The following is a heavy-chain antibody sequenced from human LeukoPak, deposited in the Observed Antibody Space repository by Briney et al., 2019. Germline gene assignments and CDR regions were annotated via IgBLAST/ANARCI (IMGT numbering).Heavy chain of an antibody. J-gene: IGHJ5*02. CDR1: GYTFTGYY. D-gene: IGHD6-19*01. V-gene: IGHV1-2*02. CDR2: INPNSGGT. Sequence: ASVTVSCKASGYTFTGYYMHWVRQAPGQGLEWMGWINPNSGGTNYAQKFQGRVTMTRDTSISTAYMELSRLRSDDTAVYYCARYFNETGYAIAVAVADPWGQGTLVTVSS. CDR3: ARYFNETGYAIAVAVADP.